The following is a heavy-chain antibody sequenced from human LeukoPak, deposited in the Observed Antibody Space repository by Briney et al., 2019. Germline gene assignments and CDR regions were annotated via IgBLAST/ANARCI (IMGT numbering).Heavy chain of an antibody. Sequence: GGSLRLSCAASGFTFTTYSMSGVRHAPGKGLEWVPAVSGSGDSTYYAGSVKGRFTISRDNSKNTVYLQMNSLRAEDTAVYYCAKFWDFGDYAIDYWGQGTLVTVSS. D-gene: IGHD4-17*01. CDR2: VSGSGDST. V-gene: IGHV3-23*01. CDR1: GFTFTTYS. J-gene: IGHJ4*02. CDR3: AKFWDFGDYAIDY.